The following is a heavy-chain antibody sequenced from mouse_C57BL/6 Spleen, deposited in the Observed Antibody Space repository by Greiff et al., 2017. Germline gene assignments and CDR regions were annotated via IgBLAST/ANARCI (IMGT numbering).Heavy chain of an antibody. CDR2: INPSTGAT. V-gene: IGHV1-42*01. CDR3: ARDYGSIYVYY. D-gene: IGHD1-1*01. J-gene: IGHJ2*01. Sequence: EVQLQQSGPELVKPGDSVKISCKASGYSFTGYYMNWVKQSPEKGLEWIGEINPSTGATTYNQKFKTKATLTVDKSSSTAYMQLKSLTSEDSAVYYCARDYGSIYVYYWGQGTTLTFSS. CDR1: GYSFTGYY.